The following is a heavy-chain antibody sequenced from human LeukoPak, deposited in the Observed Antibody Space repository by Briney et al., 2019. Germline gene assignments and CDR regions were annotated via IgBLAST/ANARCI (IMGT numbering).Heavy chain of an antibody. J-gene: IGHJ6*03. CDR3: ARILEGYHYYMDV. Sequence: GGSLRLSCAASGVTFSDYYMSWIRQAPGKGLQWVSYIGTGGSITYYADSVKGRFTISRDNAKNSLYLQMNSLRVEDTAVYYCARILEGYHYYMDVWGKGTTVTDSS. CDR1: GVTFSDYY. V-gene: IGHV3-11*04. CDR2: IGTGGSIT.